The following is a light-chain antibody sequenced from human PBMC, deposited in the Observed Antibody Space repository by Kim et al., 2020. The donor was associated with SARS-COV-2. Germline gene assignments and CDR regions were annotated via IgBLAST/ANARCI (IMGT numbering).Light chain of an antibody. J-gene: IGLJ2*01. V-gene: IGLV3-21*04. Sequence: APGKPARITCGGNNIGSKSVHWYQQKPGQAPVLVIYYDSDRPSGIPERFSGSNSGNTATLTISRVEAGDEADYYCQVWDSSSDRGVFGGGTKLTVL. CDR2: YDS. CDR3: QVWDSSSDRGV. CDR1: NIGSKS.